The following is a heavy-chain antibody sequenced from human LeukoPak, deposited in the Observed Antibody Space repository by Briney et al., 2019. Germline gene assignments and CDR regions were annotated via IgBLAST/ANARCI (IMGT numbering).Heavy chain of an antibody. CDR3: ARDLGYCSSTSCYLNWLDP. CDR1: GYTFTSYG. V-gene: IGHV1-18*01. Sequence: EASVKVSRKASGYTFTSYGISWVRQAPGQGLEWMGWISAYNGNTNYAQKLQGKVTMTTDTSTSTAYMELRSLRSDDTAVYYCARDLGYCSSTSCYLNWLDPWGQGTLVTVSS. D-gene: IGHD2-2*01. CDR2: ISAYNGNT. J-gene: IGHJ5*02.